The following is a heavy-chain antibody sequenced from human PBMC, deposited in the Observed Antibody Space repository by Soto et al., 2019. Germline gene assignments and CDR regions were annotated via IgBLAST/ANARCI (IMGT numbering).Heavy chain of an antibody. J-gene: IGHJ4*02. CDR3: ASSHAGAHITAAVH. CDR2: IYHSGST. D-gene: IGHD6-13*01. CDR1: GGSITSSSYS. Sequence: SEALSLTGTVPGGSITSSSYSWSCIRQPPGKGLEWIGYIYHSGSTYYNPSLKSRVTISVDRSKNQFSLKLSSVTAADTAVYYCASSHAGAHITAAVHWGQGTLVTVSS. V-gene: IGHV4-30-2*01.